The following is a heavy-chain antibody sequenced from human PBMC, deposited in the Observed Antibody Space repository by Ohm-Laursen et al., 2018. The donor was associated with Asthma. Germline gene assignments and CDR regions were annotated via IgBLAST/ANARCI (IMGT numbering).Heavy chain of an antibody. V-gene: IGHV3-30*18. D-gene: IGHD5-18*01. CDR2: ISYDGSNK. CDR3: AKDRGFNYGYGMDA. J-gene: IGHJ6*02. CDR1: GFTFSSYG. Sequence: SLRLSCTASGFTFSSYGMHWVRQAPGKGLEWVAVISYDGSNKYYADSVKGRFTISRDNSRNTLYLQMNSLRAEDTALYYCAKDRGFNYGYGMDAWGQGTTVTVSS.